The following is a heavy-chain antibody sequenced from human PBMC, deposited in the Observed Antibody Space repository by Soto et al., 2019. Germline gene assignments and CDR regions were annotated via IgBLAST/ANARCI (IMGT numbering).Heavy chain of an antibody. Sequence: QVQLVESGGGLVKPGGSLRLSCTASGFRFSDYYMSWIRQTPGKGLEWVSCISTSGNTTYYTDSVKGRFTISRDNAKKSLDLQMNSLRAEDTAVYYCARGGNTTGYFRHWGQGTLVTVSS. CDR2: ISTSGNTT. J-gene: IGHJ1*01. V-gene: IGHV3-11*01. D-gene: IGHD5-18*01. CDR1: GFRFSDYY. CDR3: ARGGNTTGYFRH.